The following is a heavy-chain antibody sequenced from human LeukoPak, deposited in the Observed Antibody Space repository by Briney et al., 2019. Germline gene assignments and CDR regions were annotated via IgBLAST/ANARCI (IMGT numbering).Heavy chain of an antibody. CDR2: ISSSGSTI. J-gene: IGHJ5*02. CDR1: GFTFSSYE. Sequence: GGSLGLSFAGSGFTFSSYEMNWGRQAPGEGGEWVLYISSSGSTIYYADSVKGRFTISRDNAKNSLYLQMNSLRAEDTAVYYCARDNMITFGGVIGRWGQGTLVTVSS. CDR3: ARDNMITFGGVIGR. V-gene: IGHV3-48*03. D-gene: IGHD3-16*01.